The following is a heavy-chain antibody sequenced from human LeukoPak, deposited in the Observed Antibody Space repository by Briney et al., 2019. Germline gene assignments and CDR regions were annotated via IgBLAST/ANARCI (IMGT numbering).Heavy chain of an antibody. V-gene: IGHV1-2*02. CDR3: ARGQSGGPTPFDY. J-gene: IGHJ4*02. CDR2: VDLNNGGT. Sequence: ASVKVSCKSSGYTFTAYIMHWVRQVPGQGLEWMGWVDLNNGGTNYAQKFRGRVTMTRDTSITTAYMELTSLTSDDTAVYHCARGQSGGPTPFDYWGQGTLVTVSS. CDR1: GYTFTAYI. D-gene: IGHD1-26*01.